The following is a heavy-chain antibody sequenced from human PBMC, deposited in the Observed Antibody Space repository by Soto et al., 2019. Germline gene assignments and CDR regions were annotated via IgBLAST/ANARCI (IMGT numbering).Heavy chain of an antibody. D-gene: IGHD2-15*01. CDR2: ISYDGSNK. CDR1: GFTFSSYA. V-gene: IGHV3-30-3*01. CDR3: ARPHCSGGSCKLPDY. J-gene: IGHJ4*02. Sequence: QVQLVESGGGVVQPGRSLRLSCAASGFTFSSYAMHWVRQAPGKGLEWVAVISYDGSNKYYADSVKGRFTISRDNSKNTLYLQMNSLRAEDTAVYYCARPHCSGGSCKLPDYWGQGTLVTVSS.